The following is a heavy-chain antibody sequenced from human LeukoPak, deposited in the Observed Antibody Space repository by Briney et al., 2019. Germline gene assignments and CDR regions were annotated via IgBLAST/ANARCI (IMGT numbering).Heavy chain of an antibody. Sequence: GGSLRLSCAASGFTFSSYGMHWVRQAPGKGLEWVAVIWYDGSNKYYADSVKGRFTISRDNSKNTLYLQMNSLRAEDTAVYYCARGNSSGCYYVYWGQGTLVTVSS. CDR3: ARGNSSGCYYVY. D-gene: IGHD3-22*01. V-gene: IGHV3-33*01. CDR2: IWYDGSNK. J-gene: IGHJ4*02. CDR1: GFTFSSYG.